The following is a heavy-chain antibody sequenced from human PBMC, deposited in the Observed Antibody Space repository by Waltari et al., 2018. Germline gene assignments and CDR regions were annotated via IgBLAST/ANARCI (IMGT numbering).Heavy chain of an antibody. V-gene: IGHV3-43D*04. CDR1: GFTCDDYA. CDR3: AKGSSSWLYFDY. D-gene: IGHD6-13*01. J-gene: IGHJ4*02. CDR2: ISWDGGST. Sequence: EVQLVESGGVVVQPGGSLRLSCAASGFTCDDYAMHWVRQAPGKGLEWVSLISWDGGSTYYADSVKGRFTISRDNSKNSLYLQMNSLRAEDTALYYCAKGSSSWLYFDYWGQGTLVTVSS.